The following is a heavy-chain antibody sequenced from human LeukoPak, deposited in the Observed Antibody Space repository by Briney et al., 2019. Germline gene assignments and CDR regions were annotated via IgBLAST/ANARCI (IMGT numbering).Heavy chain of an antibody. D-gene: IGHD6-19*01. V-gene: IGHV3-33*01. Sequence: GGPLRLSCAASGFTFSSYAMHWVRQAPGKGLEWVAVIWYDGSNKYYTDSVKGRFTISRDNSKNTLYLQMNSLRAEDTAVYYCARDAIAVAGHDAFDIWGQGTMVTVSS. CDR3: ARDAIAVAGHDAFDI. CDR1: GFTFSSYA. J-gene: IGHJ3*02. CDR2: IWYDGSNK.